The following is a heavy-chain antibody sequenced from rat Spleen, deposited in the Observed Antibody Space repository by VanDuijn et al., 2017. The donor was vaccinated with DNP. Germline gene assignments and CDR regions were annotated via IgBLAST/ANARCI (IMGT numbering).Heavy chain of an antibody. CDR3: ARSPESSYIYFPWAY. V-gene: IGHV2-41*01. CDR2: IWKNGAT. Sequence: QVQLKESGPGLVQPSQTLSLTCTVAGFSLTTYNVHWVRQPPGKGLEWMGVIWKNGATRYNSVLKSRLSISKDTSKSQVFLKMNSLQTEDTATYYCARSPESSYIYFPWAYWGQGTLVTVSS. CDR1: GFSLTTYN. J-gene: IGHJ3*01. D-gene: IGHD1-2*01.